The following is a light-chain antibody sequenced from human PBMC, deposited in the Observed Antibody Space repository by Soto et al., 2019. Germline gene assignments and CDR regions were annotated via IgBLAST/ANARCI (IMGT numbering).Light chain of an antibody. CDR2: DVS. CDR1: SSDVGGYNY. J-gene: IGLJ1*01. Sequence: QSALTQPASVSGSPGQSITISCTCTSSDVGGYNYVSWYQHHPGKAPKLIIYDVSNRPSGVSIRFSGSKSDNTASLTISGLQPEDEADYHCSSYTTSNTRQIVFGTGTKLTVL. CDR3: SSYTTSNTRQIV. V-gene: IGLV2-14*03.